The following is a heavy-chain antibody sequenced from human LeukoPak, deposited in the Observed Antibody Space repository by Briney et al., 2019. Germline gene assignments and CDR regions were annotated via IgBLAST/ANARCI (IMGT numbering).Heavy chain of an antibody. CDR2: INPSGGST. J-gene: IGHJ4*02. Sequence: GASVKVSCKASGYTFTSYYMHWVRQAPGQGLEWMGIINPSGGSTSYAQKFQGRVTMTRNTSISTAYMELSSLRSEDTAVYYCARGSVWDILTDWGQGTLVTVSS. V-gene: IGHV1-46*01. CDR1: GYTFTSYY. D-gene: IGHD3-9*01. CDR3: ARGSVWDILTD.